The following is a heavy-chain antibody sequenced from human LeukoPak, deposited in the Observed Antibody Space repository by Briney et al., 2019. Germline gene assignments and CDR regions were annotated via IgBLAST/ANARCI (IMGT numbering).Heavy chain of an antibody. CDR2: INHSGST. D-gene: IGHD3-22*01. CDR1: GGSFSGYY. Sequence: SETLSLTCAVYGGSFSGYYWSWIRQPPGKGLEWIGEINHSGSTNYNPSLKSRVTISVDTSKNQFSLKLSSVTAADTAVYYCARRRITMIVVARGNWFDPWGQGTLVTASS. J-gene: IGHJ5*02. V-gene: IGHV4-34*01. CDR3: ARRRITMIVVARGNWFDP.